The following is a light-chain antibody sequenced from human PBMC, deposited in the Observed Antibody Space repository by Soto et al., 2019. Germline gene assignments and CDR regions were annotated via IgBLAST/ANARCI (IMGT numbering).Light chain of an antibody. CDR1: SGHSNYA. CDR3: QTWGTGPWV. V-gene: IGLV4-69*01. J-gene: IGLJ3*02. CDR2: LNTDGSH. Sequence: QSVLTQSPSASASLGASVKLTCTLSSGHSNYAIAWHQQQPEKGPRYLMKLNTDGSHSKGDGIPARFSGSSSGAERYLTISSLQSEDEADYYCQTWGTGPWVFGGGTKLTVL.